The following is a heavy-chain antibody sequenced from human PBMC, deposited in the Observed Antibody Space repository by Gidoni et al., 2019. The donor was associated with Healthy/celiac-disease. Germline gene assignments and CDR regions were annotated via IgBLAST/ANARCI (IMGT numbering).Heavy chain of an antibody. Sequence: QLQLQESGPGLVKPSETLSLTCTVSGGSISSRSYYWGWIRQPPGKGLEWIGSIYYSGSTYYNPSLKSRVTISVDTSKNQFSLKLSSVTAADTAVYYCARLSYDSSGYYYVHDAFDIWGQGTMVTVSS. CDR2: IYYSGST. CDR1: GGSISSRSYY. V-gene: IGHV4-39*01. D-gene: IGHD3-22*01. J-gene: IGHJ3*02. CDR3: ARLSYDSSGYYYVHDAFDI.